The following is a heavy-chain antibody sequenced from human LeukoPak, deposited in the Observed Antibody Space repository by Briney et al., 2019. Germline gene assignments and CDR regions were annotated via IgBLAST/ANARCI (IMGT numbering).Heavy chain of an antibody. D-gene: IGHD3-10*01. J-gene: IGHJ4*02. CDR2: ISVYNGKT. CDR1: GYTCTSYG. Sequence: ASVKVSCKASGYTCTSYGISWVRQAPGQGLEWMGWISVYNGKTNYAQKLQGRVAMTTETSTSTAYLELRSLRFDDTALYYCAREVMVRGIPFDYWGQGTLVTVSS. CDR3: AREVMVRGIPFDY. V-gene: IGHV1-18*01.